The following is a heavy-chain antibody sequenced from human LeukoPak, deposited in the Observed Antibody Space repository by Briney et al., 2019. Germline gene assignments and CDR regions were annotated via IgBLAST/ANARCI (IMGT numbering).Heavy chain of an antibody. J-gene: IGHJ4*02. CDR2: INAGNGNT. D-gene: IGHD6-19*01. CDR3: ARTGRSSGWYDY. Sequence: ASVKVSSKASGYTFTSYAMHWVRQAPGQRLEWMGWINAGNGNTKYSQKFQGRVTITRDTSASTAYMELSSLRSEDTAVYYCARTGRSSGWYDYWGQGTLVTVSS. CDR1: GYTFTSYA. V-gene: IGHV1-3*01.